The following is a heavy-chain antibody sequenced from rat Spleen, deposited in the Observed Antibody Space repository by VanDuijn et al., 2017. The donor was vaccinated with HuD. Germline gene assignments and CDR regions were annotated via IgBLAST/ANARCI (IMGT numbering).Heavy chain of an antibody. CDR3: ARSRYNNYVMDA. V-gene: IGHV3-3*01. J-gene: IGHJ4*01. CDR2: LNSAGTT. Sequence: VQLQESGPGLVKPSQSLSLTCSAPAYPIISTYRWNWIRKFPGNKLEWMGNLNSAGTTSYNPSLKSRISITRDTSKNQFFRQVNSVSTEDTATYYCARSRYNNYVMDAWGQGTSVTVSA. CDR1: AYPIISTYR. D-gene: IGHD1-10*01.